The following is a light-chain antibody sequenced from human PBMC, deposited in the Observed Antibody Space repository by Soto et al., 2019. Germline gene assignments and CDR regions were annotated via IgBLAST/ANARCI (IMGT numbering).Light chain of an antibody. V-gene: IGKV3-20*01. Sequence: EVVLTQSPGTLSLSPGDRATLSRRASQTVASNFLAWYQHKPGQSPRLLIYGASTRATDIPDRFSGSGSGPDFTLTISRLEPEDSAVYYCQQYGTSPPLTFGGGTKVEIK. CDR3: QQYGTSPPLT. CDR2: GAS. J-gene: IGKJ4*01. CDR1: QTVASNF.